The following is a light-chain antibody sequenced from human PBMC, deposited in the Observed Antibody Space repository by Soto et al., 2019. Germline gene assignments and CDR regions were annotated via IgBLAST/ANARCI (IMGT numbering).Light chain of an antibody. Sequence: QSALTQPASVSGSPGQSITISCTGTSSDVGGYNYVSWYQQHPGKAPKLMIYEVSNLPSGVSNRFSGSKSGNTAYLTISELQAEDEADYDCSSYTSSSSPYVFGTVTKVTVL. CDR2: EVS. J-gene: IGLJ1*01. CDR1: SSDVGGYNY. CDR3: SSYTSSSSPYV. V-gene: IGLV2-14*01.